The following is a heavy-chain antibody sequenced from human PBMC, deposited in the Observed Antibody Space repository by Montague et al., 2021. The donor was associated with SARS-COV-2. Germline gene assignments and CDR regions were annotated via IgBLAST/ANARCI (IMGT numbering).Heavy chain of an antibody. CDR2: IYYSGST. D-gene: IGHD3-22*01. J-gene: IGHJ3*02. CDR3: ARARTRITMIVVVIDAFDI. CDR1: GGSISSGGYY. Sequence: TLSLTCTVSGGSISSGGYYWSWIRQHPGKGLEWIGYIYYSGSTYYNPSLKSRVTISVDTSKNQFSLKLSSMTAADTAVYYCARARTRITMIVVVIDAFDIWGQGTMVTVSS. V-gene: IGHV4-31*03.